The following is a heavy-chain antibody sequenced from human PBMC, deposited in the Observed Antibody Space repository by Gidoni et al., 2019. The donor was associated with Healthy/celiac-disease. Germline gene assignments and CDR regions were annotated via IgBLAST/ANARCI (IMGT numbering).Heavy chain of an antibody. D-gene: IGHD3-16*02. CDR2: ISSSSSTI. V-gene: IGHV3-48*01. Sequence: EVQLVESGGGLVQPGGSLRLSCAASGFTFSSYIRNWVRQAPGKGLEWVSYISSSSSTIYYADSVKGRFTISRDNAKNSLYLQMNSRRAEDTAVYYCARDRVLGRGPYGMDVWGQGTTVTVSS. J-gene: IGHJ6*02. CDR1: GFTFSSYI. CDR3: ARDRVLGRGPYGMDV.